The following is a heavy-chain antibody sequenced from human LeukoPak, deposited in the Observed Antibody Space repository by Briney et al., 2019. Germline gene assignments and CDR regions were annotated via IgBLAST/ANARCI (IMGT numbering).Heavy chain of an antibody. CDR1: GFTFSSYS. D-gene: IGHD3-22*01. V-gene: IGHV3-21*01. CDR2: ISSSSSYI. Sequence: PGGSLRLSCAASGFTFSSYSMNWVRQAPGKGLEWVSSISSSSSYIYYADSAKGRFTISRDNAKNSLYLQMNSLRAEDTAVYYCARETYYYDSSGYNWFDPWGQGTLVTVSS. CDR3: ARETYYYDSSGYNWFDP. J-gene: IGHJ5*02.